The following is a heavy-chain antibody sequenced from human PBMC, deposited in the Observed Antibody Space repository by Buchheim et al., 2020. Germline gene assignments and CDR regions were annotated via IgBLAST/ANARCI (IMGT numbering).Heavy chain of an antibody. J-gene: IGHJ6*02. CDR1: GGSISSGSYY. CDR3: ARDVIQPYYYGMDV. D-gene: IGHD5-18*01. CDR2: IYTSGST. Sequence: QVRLQESGPGLVKPSQTLSLTCTVSGGSISSGSYYWSWIRQPAGKGLEWIGRIYTSGSTNYNPSLKSRVTISVDTSKNQFPLKLSSVTAADTAVYYCARDVIQPYYYGMDVWGQGTT. V-gene: IGHV4-61*02.